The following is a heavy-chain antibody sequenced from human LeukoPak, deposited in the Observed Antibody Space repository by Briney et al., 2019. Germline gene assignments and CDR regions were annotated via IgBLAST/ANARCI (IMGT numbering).Heavy chain of an antibody. Sequence: GGSLGLSCAASGFTFSSYAMSWVRQAPGKGLEWVSTFSGRGGSTYYADSVKGRFTISRDNSKNTLYLEMSSLRGEDTAVYFCAKEGVPGSTFLYYFDYWGQGTLVTVSS. CDR2: FSGRGGST. CDR3: AKEGVPGSTFLYYFDY. D-gene: IGHD1-7*01. J-gene: IGHJ4*02. CDR1: GFTFSSYA. V-gene: IGHV3-23*01.